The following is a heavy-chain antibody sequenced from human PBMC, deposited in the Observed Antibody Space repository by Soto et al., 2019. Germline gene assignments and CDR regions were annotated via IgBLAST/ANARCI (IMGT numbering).Heavy chain of an antibody. J-gene: IGHJ3*02. CDR2: TTRGDGT. V-gene: IGHV3-48*01. CDR3: VRDQWYAFDI. Sequence: EVQLVESGGGLVQPGGSLRLSCAASGFTFATYTMNWVRQAPGKGLEWVSYTTRGDGTSYADSVKGRFSVSRDNAKNSLYLQMNNLRAEDMAVYYCVRDQWYAFDIWGQGTMVTVSS. D-gene: IGHD2-15*01. CDR1: GFTFATYT.